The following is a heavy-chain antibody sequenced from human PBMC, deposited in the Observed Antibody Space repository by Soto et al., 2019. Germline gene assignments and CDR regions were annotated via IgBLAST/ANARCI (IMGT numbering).Heavy chain of an antibody. CDR2: IRGSGDT. V-gene: IGHV3-23*01. CDR3: ATISWSGGRFGGY. D-gene: IGHD6-19*01. Sequence: EAQLLESGGGLIQPGGSLRLSCAASGFTFGNYDMSWVRQAPGEGLEWVSGIRGSGDTYYADSFQGRFIISRDNSENTVYLQMNSLRAEDTAVYYCATISWSGGRFGGYWGQGTLVTVSS. CDR1: GFTFGNYD. J-gene: IGHJ4*02.